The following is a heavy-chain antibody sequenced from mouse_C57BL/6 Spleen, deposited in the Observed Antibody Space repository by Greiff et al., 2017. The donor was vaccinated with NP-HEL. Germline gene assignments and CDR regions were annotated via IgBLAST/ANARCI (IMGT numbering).Heavy chain of an antibody. V-gene: IGHV1-52*01. J-gene: IGHJ3*01. CDR1: GYTFTSYW. CDR2: IDPSDSET. D-gene: IGHD2-1*01. Sequence: VQLQQSGAELVRPGSSVKLSCKASGYTFTSYWMHWVKQRPIQGLEWIGNIDPSDSETHYNQKFKDKATLTVDKSSITAYMQLSSLTSEDSAVYYGASGYYGNYVWFAYWGQGTLVTVSA. CDR3: ASGYYGNYVWFAY.